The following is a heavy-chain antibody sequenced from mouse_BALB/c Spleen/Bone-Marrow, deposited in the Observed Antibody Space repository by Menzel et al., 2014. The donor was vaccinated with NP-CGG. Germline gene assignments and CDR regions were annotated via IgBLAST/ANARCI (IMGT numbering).Heavy chain of an antibody. CDR2: IYPGNSDT. J-gene: IGHJ1*01. V-gene: IGHV1-5*01. Sequence: VQLQQSGTVLARPGASVKMSCKASDYTFTSYRMHWLKQRPGQGLEWIGAIYPGNSDTSYNQKFKGKAGLTAVTSTSTAYMDLSSLTNEDSAVYYCTLAYFGQGDWFFDVWGAGTTVTVSS. CDR3: TLAYFGQGDWFFDV. CDR1: DYTFTSYR. D-gene: IGHD2-10*01.